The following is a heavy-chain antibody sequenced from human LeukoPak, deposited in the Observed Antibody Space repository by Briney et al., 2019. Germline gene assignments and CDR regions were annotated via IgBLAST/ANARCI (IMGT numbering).Heavy chain of an antibody. CDR2: IWYDGSNK. Sequence: GRSLRLSCAASGFTFSSYGMHWVRQAPGKGLEWVAVIWYDGSNKYYADSVKGRFTVSRDNSKNTLYLQMNSLRVEDTAVYYCAREYCSSTSCYATTFDYWGQGTLVTVSS. D-gene: IGHD2-2*01. CDR3: AREYCSSTSCYATTFDY. V-gene: IGHV3-33*01. CDR1: GFTFSSYG. J-gene: IGHJ4*02.